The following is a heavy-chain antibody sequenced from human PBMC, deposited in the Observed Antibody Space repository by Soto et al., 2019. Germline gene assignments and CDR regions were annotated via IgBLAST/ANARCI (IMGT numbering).Heavy chain of an antibody. CDR3: ARDSGNDAFDI. CDR2: INAGNGNT. D-gene: IGHD5-12*01. V-gene: IGHV1-3*01. Sequence: TSYGISWXRQAPGQGLEWMGWINAGNGNTKYSQKFQGRVTITRDTSASTAYMELSSLRSEDTAVYYCARDSGNDAFDIWGQGTMVTVSS. J-gene: IGHJ3*02. CDR1: TSYG.